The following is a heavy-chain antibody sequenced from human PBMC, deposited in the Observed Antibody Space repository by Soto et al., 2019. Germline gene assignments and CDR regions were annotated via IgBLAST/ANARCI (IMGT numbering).Heavy chain of an antibody. Sequence: GASVKASCKASGESFASSGSSWVRQAPGQGLEWMGWISAYNGNTNYAQKLQGRVTMTTDTSTSTAYMELRSLRSDDTAVYYCARVRYSNFLIAYWVQGTLVTVFS. CDR2: ISAYNGNT. V-gene: IGHV1-18*01. D-gene: IGHD4-4*01. J-gene: IGHJ4*02. CDR3: ARVRYSNFLIAY. CDR1: GESFASSG.